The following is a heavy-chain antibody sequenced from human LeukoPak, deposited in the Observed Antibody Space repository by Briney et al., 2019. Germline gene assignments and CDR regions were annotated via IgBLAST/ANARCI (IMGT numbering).Heavy chain of an antibody. CDR2: ISSSSSYI. CDR3: ARESWELLPPDY. CDR1: GFTFSNYN. D-gene: IGHD1-26*01. J-gene: IGHJ4*02. Sequence: GGSLILSCAASGFTFSNYNMNWVRQAPGKGLEWVSSISSSSSYIYYADSVKGRFTISRDNAKNSLYLQMNSLRAEDTGVYYCARESWELLPPDYWGQGTLVTVSS. V-gene: IGHV3-21*01.